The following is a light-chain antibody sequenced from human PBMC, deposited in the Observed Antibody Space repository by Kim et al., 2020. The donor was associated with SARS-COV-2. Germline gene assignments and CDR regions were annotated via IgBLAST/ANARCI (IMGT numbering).Light chain of an antibody. Sequence: ASVGDRVTITRRASQDISRWLAWYQQKPGKAPLLLISITSSLQSGVPSRFSGSGSGTDFTLTISSLQPEDFATYYCQQSSSFPLTFGGGTKVDIK. J-gene: IGKJ4*01. CDR3: QQSSSFPLT. V-gene: IGKV1D-12*01. CDR1: QDISRW. CDR2: ITS.